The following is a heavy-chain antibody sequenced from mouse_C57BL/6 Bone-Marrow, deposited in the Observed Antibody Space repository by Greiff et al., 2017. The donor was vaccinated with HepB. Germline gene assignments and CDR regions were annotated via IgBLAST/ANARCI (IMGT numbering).Heavy chain of an antibody. CDR3: ARGAYDYPFAY. V-gene: IGHV1-81*01. CDR1: GYTFTSYG. J-gene: IGHJ3*01. CDR2: IYPRSGNT. Sequence: VQLQQSGAELARPGASVKLSCKASGYTFTSYGISWVKQRTGQGLEWIGEIYPRSGNTYYNEKFKGKATLTADKSSSTAYMELRSLTSEDAAVYFCARGAYDYPFAYWGQGTRVTVSA. D-gene: IGHD2-4*01.